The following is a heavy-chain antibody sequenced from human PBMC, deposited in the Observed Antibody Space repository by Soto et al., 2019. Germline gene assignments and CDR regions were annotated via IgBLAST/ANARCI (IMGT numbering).Heavy chain of an antibody. CDR1: GFIFSNYE. V-gene: IGHV3-48*03. J-gene: IGHJ3*01. CDR3: VKEYCTGGACFDAFDL. Sequence: PGWSLRLSCAASGFIFSNYEVDWVRQVPGKGLEWISYISDSGTTIYYAASVKGRFTISRDDARNSLYLQMNNLRDEDTAVYFCVKEYCTGGACFDAFDLWGQGTLVTVSS. D-gene: IGHD2-8*02. CDR2: ISDSGTTI.